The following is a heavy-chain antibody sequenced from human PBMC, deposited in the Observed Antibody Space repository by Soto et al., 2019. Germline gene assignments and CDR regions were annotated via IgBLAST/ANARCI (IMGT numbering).Heavy chain of an antibody. V-gene: IGHV1-8*01. CDR1: GYTFTSYE. J-gene: IGHJ4*02. CDR3: ARGELLWFGELLR. Sequence: QVQLVQSGAEVKKPGASVKVSCKASGYTFTSYEINWVREATGQGLEWMGWMNPNSGDTGYAQKFQGRVTMTRNTSISTAYMELSSLRSEDTAVYYCARGELLWFGELLRWGQGTLVTVSS. D-gene: IGHD3-10*01. CDR2: MNPNSGDT.